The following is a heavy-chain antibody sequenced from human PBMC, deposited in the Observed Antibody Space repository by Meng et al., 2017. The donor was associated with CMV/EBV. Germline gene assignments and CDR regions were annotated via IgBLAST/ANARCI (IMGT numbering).Heavy chain of an antibody. CDR2: IIPILGIA. V-gene: IGHV1-69*10. D-gene: IGHD2-2*01. J-gene: IGHJ6*02. Sequence: SVKVSCKASGGTFSSYAISWVRQAPGQGLEWMGGIIPILGIANYAQKFQGRVTITADKSTSTAYMELSSLRSEDTAVYYCARGGYCSSTSCRDYYYYGMDVWGQGTTVTVSS. CDR1: GGTFSSYA. CDR3: ARGGYCSSTSCRDYYYYGMDV.